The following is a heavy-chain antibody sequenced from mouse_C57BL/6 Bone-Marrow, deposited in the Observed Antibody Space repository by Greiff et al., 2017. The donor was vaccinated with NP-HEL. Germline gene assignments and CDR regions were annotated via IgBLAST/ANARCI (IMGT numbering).Heavy chain of an antibody. CDR2: IRNKVNGYTT. CDR1: GFTFTDYY. J-gene: IGHJ4*01. Sequence: EVTLVESGGGLVQPGGSLSLSCAASGFTFTDYYMSWVRQPPGKALEWLGFIRNKVNGYTTEYSASVKGRFTISRDNSQSILYLQMNALRAEDSATYYCARSIYDDYADDPFYAMDYWGQGTSVTVSS. D-gene: IGHD2-4*01. CDR3: ARSIYDDYADDPFYAMDY. V-gene: IGHV7-3*01.